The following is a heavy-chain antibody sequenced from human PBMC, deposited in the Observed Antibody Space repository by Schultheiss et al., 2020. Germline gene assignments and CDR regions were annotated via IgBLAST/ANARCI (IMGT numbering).Heavy chain of an antibody. CDR1: GGSFSGYY. CDR3: ARVVTIYYGSGSLDYFDY. Sequence: SETLSLTCAVYGGSFSGYYWSWIRQPPGKGLEWIGEINHSGSTNYNPSLKSRVTISVDTSKNQFSLKLSSVTAADTAVYYCARVVTIYYGSGSLDYFDYWGQGTLVTVSS. CDR2: INHSGST. V-gene: IGHV4-34*01. D-gene: IGHD3-10*01. J-gene: IGHJ4*02.